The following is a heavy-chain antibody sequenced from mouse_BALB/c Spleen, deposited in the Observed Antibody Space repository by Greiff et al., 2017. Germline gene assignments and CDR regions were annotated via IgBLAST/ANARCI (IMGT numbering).Heavy chain of an antibody. J-gene: IGHJ4*01. V-gene: IGHV2-9*02. CDR3: ARTTVVAPYYYAMDY. CDR2: IWAGGST. D-gene: IGHD1-1*01. CDR1: GFSLSRYS. Sequence: VKLVESGPGLVAPSQSLSITCTVSGFSLSRYSVHWVRQPPGKGLEWLGVIWAGGSTNYNSALMSRLSISKDNSKSQVFLKMNSLQTDDTAMYYCARTTVVAPYYYAMDYWGQGTSVTVSS.